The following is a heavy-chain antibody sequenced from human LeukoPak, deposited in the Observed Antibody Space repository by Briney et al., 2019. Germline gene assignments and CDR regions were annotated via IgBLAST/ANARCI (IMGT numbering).Heavy chain of an antibody. J-gene: IGHJ4*02. D-gene: IGHD3-22*01. CDR3: AKGAYDSSGYYHFDH. CDR2: ISGDGGST. Sequence: GGSLRLSCAASGFTFDDYAMHWVRQAPGKGLEWVSLISGDGGSTYYADSVKGRFTISRDNSKNSLYLQMNSLRTEDTALYYCAKGAYDSSGYYHFDHWGQGTLVTVSS. CDR1: GFTFDDYA. V-gene: IGHV3-43*02.